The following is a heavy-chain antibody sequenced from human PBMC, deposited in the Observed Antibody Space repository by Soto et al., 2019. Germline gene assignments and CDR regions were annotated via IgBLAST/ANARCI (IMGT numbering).Heavy chain of an antibody. J-gene: IGHJ4*02. CDR3: AKDGVVLGEHDFYDF. V-gene: IGHV3-23*01. CDR1: GFTFSTYA. Sequence: VHLLESGGGLVQAGGSLRLSCAASGFTFSTYAMSWVRQAPGKGLEWVSSINGGGTKTYYTDSVKGRFTISRDNSENTVYLQLNSLRAEDTATYYCAKDGVVLGEHDFYDFWGQGTLVIVSS. D-gene: IGHD3-16*01. CDR2: INGGGTKT.